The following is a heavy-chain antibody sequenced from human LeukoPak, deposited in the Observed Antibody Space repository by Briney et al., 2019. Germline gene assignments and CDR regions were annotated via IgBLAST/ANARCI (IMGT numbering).Heavy chain of an antibody. CDR3: ARLRYTYGKNFDY. CDR2: IQQDGSEK. CDR1: GFTFKAYW. J-gene: IGHJ4*02. D-gene: IGHD5-18*01. Sequence: PGGSLRLSCEASGFTFKAYWMSWVRQAPGTGLEWVANIQQDGSEKNYVDSVKGRFTISRDNAGNSLYLEMNSLRAEDTAVYYCARLRYTYGKNFDYWGQGTLVTVSS. V-gene: IGHV3-7*01.